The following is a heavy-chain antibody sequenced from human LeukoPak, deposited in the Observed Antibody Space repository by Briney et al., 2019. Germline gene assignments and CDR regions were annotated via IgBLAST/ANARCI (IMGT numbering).Heavy chain of an antibody. D-gene: IGHD5-24*01. J-gene: IGHJ4*02. Sequence: GGSLRLSCAASGFTFGSYWMHWVRQAPGKGPVWVSRINSDGSTTNYADSVRGRFTISRDNAKNTLYLRMNSLRAEDTAVYHCARDLGRVPNNWGQGTLVTVSS. CDR3: ARDLGRVPNN. V-gene: IGHV3-74*01. CDR2: INSDGSTT. CDR1: GFTFGSYW.